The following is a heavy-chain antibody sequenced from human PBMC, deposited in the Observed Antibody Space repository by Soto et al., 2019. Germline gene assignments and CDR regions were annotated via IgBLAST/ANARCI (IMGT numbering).Heavy chain of an antibody. CDR1: GFTFSTYA. V-gene: IGHV3-23*01. Sequence: PGGSLRLSCAASGFTFSTYAMSWVRQAPGKGLEWVSGISGGGGSTYYADSVKGRFTISRDNSKKTLYLQMSSLRAEDTALYYCAKLVCSGTSCHQFDYWGQGTLVTVSS. D-gene: IGHD2-2*01. CDR2: ISGGGGST. CDR3: AKLVCSGTSCHQFDY. J-gene: IGHJ4*02.